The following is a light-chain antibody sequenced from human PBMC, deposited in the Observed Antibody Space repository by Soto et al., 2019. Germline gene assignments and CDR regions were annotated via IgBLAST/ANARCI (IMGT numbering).Light chain of an antibody. Sequence: EIVLTQSPGTLSLSPGDRATLSCRASQRVSAFLAWYQQRPGQAPRLLISEASNRATGIPARFSGSGSGTDSTLTISSLEPEDFAVYYCQQSHNWPRTFGQGTKV. J-gene: IGKJ1*01. CDR1: QRVSAF. CDR2: EAS. V-gene: IGKV3-11*01. CDR3: QQSHNWPRT.